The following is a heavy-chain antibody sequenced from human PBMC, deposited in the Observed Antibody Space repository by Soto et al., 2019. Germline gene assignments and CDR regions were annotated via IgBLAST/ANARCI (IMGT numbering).Heavy chain of an antibody. CDR1: GFTFSSYW. D-gene: IGHD2-2*01. CDR2: IKQDGSEK. Sequence: PGGSLRLSCAASGFTFSSYWMSWVRQAPGKGLEWVANIKQDGSEKYYVDSVKGRFTISRDNAKNSLYLQMNSLRAEDTAVYYCARATKWGFYCSSTSCVLDYWGQGTLVTVSS. V-gene: IGHV3-7*05. CDR3: ARATKWGFYCSSTSCVLDY. J-gene: IGHJ4*02.